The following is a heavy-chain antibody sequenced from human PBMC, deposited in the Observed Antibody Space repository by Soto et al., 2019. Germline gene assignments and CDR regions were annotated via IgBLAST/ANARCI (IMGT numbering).Heavy chain of an antibody. V-gene: IGHV3-11*01. Sequence: GGSLRLSCVASGFTFSYYSMIWIRQAPGKGLEWLAFIDSRGRTLSYADSVRGRFTISRDNAENSVCLQMDSLRADDTAVYYCARQAARNYIDSWGQGNSVTVSS. CDR3: ARQAARNYIDS. J-gene: IGHJ4*02. CDR1: GFTFSYYS. CDR2: IDSRGRTL. D-gene: IGHD6-6*01.